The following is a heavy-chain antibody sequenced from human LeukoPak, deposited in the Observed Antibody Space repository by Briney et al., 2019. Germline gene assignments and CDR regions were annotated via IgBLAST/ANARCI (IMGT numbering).Heavy chain of an antibody. CDR3: ARGGGQQLVGGYYYYYYMDV. CDR1: GGSISSYY. J-gene: IGHJ6*03. Sequence: PSETLSLPCTVSGGSISSYYWSWIRQPAGKGLEWIGRIYTSGSTNYNPSLKSRVTISVDKSKNQFSLKLSSVTAADTAVYYCARGGGQQLVGGYYYYYYMDVWGKGTTVTVSS. D-gene: IGHD6-13*01. CDR2: IYTSGST. V-gene: IGHV4-4*07.